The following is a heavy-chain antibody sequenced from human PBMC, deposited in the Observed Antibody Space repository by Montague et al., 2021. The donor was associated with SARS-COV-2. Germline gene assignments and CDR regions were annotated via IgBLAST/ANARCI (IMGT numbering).Heavy chain of an antibody. J-gene: IGHJ4*02. V-gene: IGHV4-59*13. Sequence: SETLSLTCTVSGGSTSSYYWSWIRQPPGKGLEWIGYMYYSGSTNYNPSLKSRVTLSVDTSTTQFSLKLSSVTAADTAVYYCARDFDYWGQGTLVTVSS. CDR2: MYYSGST. CDR1: GGSTSSYY. CDR3: ARDFDY.